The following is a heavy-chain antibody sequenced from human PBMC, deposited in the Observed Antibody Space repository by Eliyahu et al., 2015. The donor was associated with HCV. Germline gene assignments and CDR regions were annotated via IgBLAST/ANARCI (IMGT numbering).Heavy chain of an antibody. Sequence: EVQLVESGGGLVQPGRSLRLSCAASGFTFDDYAXHWVRQAPGKGLEWVSGISWNSGSIGYADSVKGRFTISRDNAKNSLYLQMNSLRAEDTALYYCAKAYCGGDCYDTSNDAFDIWGQGTMVTVSS. D-gene: IGHD2-21*02. J-gene: IGHJ3*02. CDR1: GFTFDDYA. CDR3: AKAYCGGDCYDTSNDAFDI. V-gene: IGHV3-9*01. CDR2: ISWNSGSI.